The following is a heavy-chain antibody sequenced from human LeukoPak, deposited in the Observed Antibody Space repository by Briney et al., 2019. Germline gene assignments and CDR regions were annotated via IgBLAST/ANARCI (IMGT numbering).Heavy chain of an antibody. D-gene: IGHD3-22*01. CDR3: ARRSNNYDSDIHQYVPWYFDR. CDR1: GYSFTSYL. CDR2: IYPGDSDT. Sequence: GESLKISCKGSGYSFTSYLIGWVRQMPGKGLEWMGIIYPGDSDTTYSPSFQGQVTISADKSISTAYLQWSSLKASDTGMYYCARRSNNYDSDIHQYVPWYFDRWGRGTLVTVSS. J-gene: IGHJ2*01. V-gene: IGHV5-51*01.